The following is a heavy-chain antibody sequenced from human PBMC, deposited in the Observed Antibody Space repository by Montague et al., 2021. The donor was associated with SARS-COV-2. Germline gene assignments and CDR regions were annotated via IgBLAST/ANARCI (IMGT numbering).Heavy chain of an antibody. Sequence: SLRLSCAVSGFTFSTYEMNWVRQGPGKGLEWISYIGHTGTTTYYADSVKGRFTVSGDNARNSLYLQMNSLRAEDTAVYYCARDLWGGATPLEYWGQGTLVTVSS. V-gene: IGHV3-48*03. J-gene: IGHJ4*02. CDR2: IGHTGTTT. D-gene: IGHD1-26*01. CDR1: GFTFSTYE. CDR3: ARDLWGGATPLEY.